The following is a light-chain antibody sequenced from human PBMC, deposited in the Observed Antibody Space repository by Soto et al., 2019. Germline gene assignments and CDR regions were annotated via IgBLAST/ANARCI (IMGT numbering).Light chain of an antibody. J-gene: IGLJ2*01. CDR3: AAGDNSRGGLV. CDR1: SSNIGSNF. Sequence: QSVLTQPPSASGTPGQRVTISCSGSSSNIGSNFIYWYQQLPGTAPKLLIYRNNERPSGVPDRFSGSKSGTSASLAISGLGSEVGVDYHWAAGDNSRGGLVLGGGTKLPVL. CDR2: RNN. V-gene: IGLV1-47*01.